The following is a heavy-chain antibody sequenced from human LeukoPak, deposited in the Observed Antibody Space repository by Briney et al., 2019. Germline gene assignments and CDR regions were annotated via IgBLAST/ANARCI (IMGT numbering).Heavy chain of an antibody. D-gene: IGHD2-15*01. CDR1: GFTFSSYA. CDR3: AKGRYCSGGSCSHFDY. V-gene: IGHV3-23*01. CDR2: IGGSGGST. J-gene: IGHJ4*02. Sequence: PGGSLRLSCAASGFTFSSYAMTWVRQAPGKGLEWVSAIGGSGGSTYYADSVKGRFTISRDNSKNTLYLQMNSLRAEDTAVYYCAKGRYCSGGSCSHFDYWGQGTLVTVSS.